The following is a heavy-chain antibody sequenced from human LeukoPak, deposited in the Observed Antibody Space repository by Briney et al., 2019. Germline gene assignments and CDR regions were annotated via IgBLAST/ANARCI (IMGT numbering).Heavy chain of an antibody. CDR1: GFTFSSSA. J-gene: IGHJ3*02. Sequence: PGGSLRLSCAASGFTFSSSAFHWVRQAPGKGLEWVAVIAYDGSHKYSADSVKGRFTISRDNSKNTLYLQMNSLRAEDTAVYYCAQTRTVDYGDAPDAFDIWGQGTMVTVSS. CDR2: IAYDGSHK. CDR3: AQTRTVDYGDAPDAFDI. D-gene: IGHD4-17*01. V-gene: IGHV3-30-3*01.